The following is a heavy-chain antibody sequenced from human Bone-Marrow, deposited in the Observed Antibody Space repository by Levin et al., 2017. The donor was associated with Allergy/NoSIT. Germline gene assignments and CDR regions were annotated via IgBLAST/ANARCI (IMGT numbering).Heavy chain of an antibody. CDR3: ARVSSSWPVYYYYMDV. J-gene: IGHJ6*03. Sequence: GGSLRLSCAASGFTFDDYGMSWVRQAPGKGLEWVSGINWNGGSTGYADSVKGRFTISRDNAKNSLYLQMNSLRAEDTALYYCARVSSSWPVYYYYMDVWGKGTTVTVSS. V-gene: IGHV3-20*04. CDR2: INWNGGST. D-gene: IGHD6-13*01. CDR1: GFTFDDYG.